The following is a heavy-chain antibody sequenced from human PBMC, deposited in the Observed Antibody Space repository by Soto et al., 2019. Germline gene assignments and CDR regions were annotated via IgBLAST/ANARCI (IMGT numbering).Heavy chain of an antibody. D-gene: IGHD6-19*01. CDR3: ARQRKALVGNEFYL. Sequence: SETLSLTGTVSGGSISSKIDYWGGIRQPPGKGLEWIGSIYYSGTTYYNPSLKRRVTISVDTSKNQFSLKLNSVTAADTAVYYFARQRKALVGNEFYLWGQGALVSVS. J-gene: IGHJ4*02. CDR2: IYYSGTT. CDR1: GGSISSKIDY. V-gene: IGHV4-39*01.